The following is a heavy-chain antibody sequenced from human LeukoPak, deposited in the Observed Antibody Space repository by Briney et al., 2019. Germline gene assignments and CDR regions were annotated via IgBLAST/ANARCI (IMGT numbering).Heavy chain of an antibody. CDR1: GGSVTSTSW. D-gene: IGHD3-3*01. CDR2: VHLDGRT. J-gene: IGHJ4*02. V-gene: IGHV4-4*02. CDR3: AREGGFFRPLDY. Sequence: SETLSLTCGVSGGSVTSTSWWTWVRRPPGKGLEWIGEVHLDGRTNYNPSLESRLTISVDLSENHISLKLTSVTAADTAVYYCAREGGFFRPLDYSGQGTLVTVSS.